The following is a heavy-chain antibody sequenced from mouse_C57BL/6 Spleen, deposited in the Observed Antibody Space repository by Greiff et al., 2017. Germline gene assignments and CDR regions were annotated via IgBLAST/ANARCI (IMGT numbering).Heavy chain of an antibody. V-gene: IGHV6-3*01. D-gene: IGHD2-3*01. Sequence: EVMLVESGGGLVQPGGSMKLSCVASGFTFSNYWMNWVRQSPEQGLEWVAQIRLKSDNYATHYAESVKGRFTISRDESKSSVYLQMNNLRAEDTGIYYCTGRWLLPCDYWGQGTTLTVSS. J-gene: IGHJ2*01. CDR1: GFTFSNYW. CDR2: IRLKSDNYAT. CDR3: TGRWLLPCDY.